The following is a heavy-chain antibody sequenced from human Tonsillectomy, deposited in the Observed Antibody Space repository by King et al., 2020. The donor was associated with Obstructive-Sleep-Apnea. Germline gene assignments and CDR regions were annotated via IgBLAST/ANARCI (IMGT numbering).Heavy chain of an antibody. V-gene: IGHV3-30*02. D-gene: IGHD2-15*01. CDR3: AKIQPYYCSGGTCYFDSFDY. Sequence: VQLVESGGGVVLPGRSLRLSCAASGFTFSSYGMHWVRQAPGKGLEWVAFIRYDGSNKYYADSVKGRFTISRDNSKNTLYLQMNSLRVEDTAVYYCAKIQPYYCSGGTCYFDSFDYWGQGTLVTVSS. J-gene: IGHJ4*02. CDR2: IRYDGSNK. CDR1: GFTFSSYG.